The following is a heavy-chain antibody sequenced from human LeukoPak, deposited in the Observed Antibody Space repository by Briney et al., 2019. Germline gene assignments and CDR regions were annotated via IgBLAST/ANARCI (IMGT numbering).Heavy chain of an antibody. V-gene: IGHV4-30-4*08. J-gene: IGHJ4*02. CDR3: ARRGPRSRSLRGHRYFDY. Sequence: PSQTLSLTCTVSGDSISSGDYYWSWIRQPPGKGLEWIGEINHSGSTNYNPSLKSRITMSVDTSKNQFSLKLSSVTAADTAVYYCARRGPRSRSLRGHRYFDYWGQGTLVTVSS. D-gene: IGHD5-12*01. CDR2: INHSGST. CDR1: GDSISSGDYY.